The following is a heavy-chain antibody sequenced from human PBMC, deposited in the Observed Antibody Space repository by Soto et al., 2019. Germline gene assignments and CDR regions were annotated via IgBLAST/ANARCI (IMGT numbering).Heavy chain of an antibody. CDR2: IYYSGSA. D-gene: IGHD3-9*01. Sequence: SETLSLTCTVSGGSISSGSYYWSWIRQHPGKGLEWIGYIYYSGSAYYNPSLKSRVTISVDTSKNQFSLKLSSVTAADTAVYYCAREGYYDILTGYSPWGQGTLVTVSS. CDR1: GGSISSGSYY. J-gene: IGHJ5*02. V-gene: IGHV4-31*03. CDR3: AREGYYDILTGYSP.